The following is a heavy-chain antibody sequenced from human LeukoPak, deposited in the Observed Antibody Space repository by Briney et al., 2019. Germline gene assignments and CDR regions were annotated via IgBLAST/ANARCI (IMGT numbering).Heavy chain of an antibody. V-gene: IGHV3-9*03. CDR2: ISWNSGSI. D-gene: IGHD3-16*02. CDR3: AKDTDGAITFGGVIATDAFDI. J-gene: IGHJ3*02. CDR1: GFTFDDYA. Sequence: SLRLSCAASGFTFDDYAMHWVRQAPGKGLEWVSGISWNSGSIGYADSVKGRFTISRDNAKNSLYLQMNSLRAEDMALYYCAKDTDGAITFGGVIATDAFDIWGQGTMVTVSS.